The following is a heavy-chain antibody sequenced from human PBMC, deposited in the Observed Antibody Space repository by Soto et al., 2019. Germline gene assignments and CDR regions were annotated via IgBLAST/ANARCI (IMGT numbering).Heavy chain of an antibody. CDR3: ASSYYDSRGYYDDAFDI. CDR1: GGSISSGGYS. J-gene: IGHJ3*02. V-gene: IGHV4-30-2*01. CDR2: IYHSGST. Sequence: SETLSLTCAVSGGSISSGGYSWSWIRQPPGKGLEWIGYIYHSGSTYYNPSLKSRVTISVDRSKNQFSLKLSSVTTADTAVYYCASSYYDSRGYYDDAFDIWGQGTMVTVSS. D-gene: IGHD3-22*01.